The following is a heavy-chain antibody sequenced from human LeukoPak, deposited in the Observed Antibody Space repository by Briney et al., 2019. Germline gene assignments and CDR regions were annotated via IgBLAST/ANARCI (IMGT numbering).Heavy chain of an antibody. CDR2: FDPEDGET. J-gene: IGHJ4*02. Sequence: ASVKVSCKVSGYTLTELSMHWVRQAPGKGLEWMRGFDPEDGETIYAQKFQGRVTMTEDTSTDTAYMELSSLRSEDTAVYYCATDSSLYSSSWTDLDYWGQGTLVTVSS. V-gene: IGHV1-24*01. CDR3: ATDSSLYSSSWTDLDY. CDR1: GYTLTELS. D-gene: IGHD6-13*01.